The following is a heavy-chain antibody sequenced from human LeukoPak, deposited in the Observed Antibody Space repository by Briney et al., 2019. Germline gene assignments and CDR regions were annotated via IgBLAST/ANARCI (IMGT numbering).Heavy chain of an antibody. V-gene: IGHV3-7*01. J-gene: IGHJ3*02. CDR1: GFTFSSYW. CDR2: IKQDGSEK. Sequence: PGGSLRLSCAAFGFTFSSYWMSWVRQAPGKGLEWVANIKQDGSEKYYVDSVKGRFTISRQNAKNSLFLQMNSLRAEDTAVYYCARHRNGGSQDDAFDIWGQGTMVTVSS. CDR3: ARHRNGGSQDDAFDI. D-gene: IGHD2-15*01.